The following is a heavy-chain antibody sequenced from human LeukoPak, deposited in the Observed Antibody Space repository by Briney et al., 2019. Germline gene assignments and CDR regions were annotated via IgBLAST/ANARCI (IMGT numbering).Heavy chain of an antibody. V-gene: IGHV1-2*02. CDR1: GYTFTGYY. D-gene: IGHD2-2*02. CDR2: ISPNTGAT. CDR3: ARGLYNTYPEDY. J-gene: IGHJ4*02. Sequence: ASVKVSYKTSGYTFTGYYLHWVRQAPGHGLEWMGWISPNTGATKYAEKFQGRVAMTRDTSISIGYMELSRLRSDDTAVYYCARGLYNTYPEDYWGQGTMVTVSS.